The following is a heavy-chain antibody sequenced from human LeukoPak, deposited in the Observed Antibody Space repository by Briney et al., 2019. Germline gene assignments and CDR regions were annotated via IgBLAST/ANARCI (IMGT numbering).Heavy chain of an antibody. CDR2: IYSGGNT. J-gene: IGHJ1*01. D-gene: IGHD2-8*01. CDR3: ARAPLVYAMEH. CDR1: GFTVSSNS. Sequence: GGSLRLSCTVSGFTVSSNSMSWVRQAPGKGLEWVSFIYSGGNTHYSDSVKGRFTISRDNSKNTLYLQMNSLRAEDTAVYYCARAPLVYAMEHWGQGTLVTVSS. V-gene: IGHV3-53*01.